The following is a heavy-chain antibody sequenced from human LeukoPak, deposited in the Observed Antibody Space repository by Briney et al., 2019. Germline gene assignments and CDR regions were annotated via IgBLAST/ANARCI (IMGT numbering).Heavy chain of an antibody. D-gene: IGHD3-10*01. V-gene: IGHV4-59*01. CDR3: ARDAIGSGSYYNSGMDV. J-gene: IGHJ6*02. Sequence: SETLSLTCTVSGGSISSYYWSWMRQPPEKGLEWIGYIYYSGSTNYNPSLKSRVTISVDTSKNQLSLMLSSVTAADTAVYYCARDAIGSGSYYNSGMDVWGQGTTVTVAS. CDR1: GGSISSYY. CDR2: IYYSGST.